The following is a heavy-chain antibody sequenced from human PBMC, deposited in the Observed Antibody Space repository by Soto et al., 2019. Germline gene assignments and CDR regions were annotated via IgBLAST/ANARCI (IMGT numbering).Heavy chain of an antibody. CDR2: ISGSGGST. CDR1: GFTLSRYA. V-gene: IGHV3-23*01. CDR3: AKVSDTQGGYYIDY. J-gene: IGHJ4*02. Sequence: AGGARRLSCAASGFTLSRYALSVGRPGPGKGLEWVSAISGSGGSTYYADSVKGRFTISRDNSKNTLYLQMNSLRAEDTAVYYCAKVSDTQGGYYIDYPGQATLVSGSS. D-gene: IGHD2-2*02.